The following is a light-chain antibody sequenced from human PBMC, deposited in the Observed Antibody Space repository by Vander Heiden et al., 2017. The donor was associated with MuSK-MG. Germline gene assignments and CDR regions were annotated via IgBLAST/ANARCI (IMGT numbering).Light chain of an antibody. CDR3: QSYDSSLSGNYV. J-gene: IGLJ1*01. Sequence: QSVLPQPPSVSGAPGQWVTISCTWCSSNIGAGYDVHWYQQLPGTAPKLLIYGNSNRPAGVPDRFSGSKSGTSASLAITGLQAEDEADYYCQSYDSSLSGNYVFGTGTKVTVL. CDR1: SSNIGAGYD. V-gene: IGLV1-40*01. CDR2: GNS.